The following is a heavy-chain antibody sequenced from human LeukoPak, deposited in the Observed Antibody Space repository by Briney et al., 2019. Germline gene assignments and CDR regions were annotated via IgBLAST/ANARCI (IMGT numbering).Heavy chain of an antibody. CDR3: ANILTSWFDP. Sequence: GGSLRLPCAASGFTFSSYAMSWVRQAPGKGLEWVSAISGSGGSTYYADSVKGRFTISRDNSKNTLYLQMNSLRAEDTAVYYRANILTSWFDPWGQGTLVTVSS. CDR2: ISGSGGST. CDR1: GFTFSSYA. V-gene: IGHV3-23*01. D-gene: IGHD4/OR15-4a*01. J-gene: IGHJ5*02.